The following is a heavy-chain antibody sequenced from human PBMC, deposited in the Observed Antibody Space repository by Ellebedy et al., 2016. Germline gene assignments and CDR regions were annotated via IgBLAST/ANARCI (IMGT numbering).Heavy chain of an antibody. CDR1: GFTFSSYS. CDR2: ISSSSSTI. CDR3: ARDSSVVGIAVAGGDY. V-gene: IGHV3-48*04. Sequence: GESLKISXAASGFTFSSYSMNWVRQAPGKGLEWVSYISSSSSTIYYADSVKGRFTISRDNAKNSLYLQMNSLRAEDTAVYYCARDSSVVGIAVAGGDYWGQGTLVTVSS. D-gene: IGHD6-19*01. J-gene: IGHJ4*02.